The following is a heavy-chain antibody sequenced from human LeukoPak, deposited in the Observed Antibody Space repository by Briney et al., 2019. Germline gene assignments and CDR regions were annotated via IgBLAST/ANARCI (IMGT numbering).Heavy chain of an antibody. CDR1: GFIFRNYA. CDR2: ITGSGDIT. V-gene: IGHV3-23*01. Sequence: PGASLRLSCAASGFIFRNYAMSWVRQAPGKRLEWGSAITGSGDITYYAYSVKGRFTISRDNSKNTLYVGMNTLRDEDTGVYYCAKWGDFDILTGYYVPDFWGQGTLVTVSS. J-gene: IGHJ4*02. D-gene: IGHD3-9*01. CDR3: AKWGDFDILTGYYVPDF.